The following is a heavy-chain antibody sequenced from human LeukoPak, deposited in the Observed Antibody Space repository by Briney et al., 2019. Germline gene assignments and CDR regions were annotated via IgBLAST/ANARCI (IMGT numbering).Heavy chain of an antibody. D-gene: IGHD6-19*01. CDR1: GDSISIGYY. J-gene: IGHJ4*02. V-gene: IGHV4-31*03. CDR2: IYYSGST. Sequence: SETLSLTCTASGDSISIGYYWSWIRQYPGKGLEWIGYIYYSGSTYYNPSLKSRVTISVDTSKNQFSLNLTSLTAADTAVYYCARSLIAVAPADYWGQGTLVTVSS. CDR3: ARSLIAVAPADY.